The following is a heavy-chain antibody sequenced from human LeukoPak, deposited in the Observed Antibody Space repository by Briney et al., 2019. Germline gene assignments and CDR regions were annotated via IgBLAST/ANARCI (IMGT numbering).Heavy chain of an antibody. J-gene: IGHJ4*02. CDR1: GGTFSSWA. D-gene: IGHD5-24*01. Sequence: SVKVSRKRSGGTFSSWAIRGLQPPAGRGVEGVDRIIPILGIANYAKKFQGRVTITADKSTSTAYMELRSLRSEDRAVHYCAIGGDVYNHSYFVYWGERTLVTVSS. CDR3: AIGGDVYNHSYFVY. V-gene: IGHV1-69*04. CDR2: IIPILGIA.